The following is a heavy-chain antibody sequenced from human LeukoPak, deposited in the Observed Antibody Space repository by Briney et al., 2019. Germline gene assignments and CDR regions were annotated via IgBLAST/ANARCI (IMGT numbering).Heavy chain of an antibody. V-gene: IGHV4-59*01. Sequence: SETLSLTCTVSGGSISGYYWSWIRQPPGKGLEWIGYIYYSGSTNYNPSLKSRVTISVDTSKNQFSLKLSSVTAADTAVYYCARVPRPSYYYGSGSYYKVLVYFDYWGQGTLVTVSS. J-gene: IGHJ4*02. CDR2: IYYSGST. D-gene: IGHD3-10*01. CDR1: GGSISGYY. CDR3: ARVPRPSYYYGSGSYYKVLVYFDY.